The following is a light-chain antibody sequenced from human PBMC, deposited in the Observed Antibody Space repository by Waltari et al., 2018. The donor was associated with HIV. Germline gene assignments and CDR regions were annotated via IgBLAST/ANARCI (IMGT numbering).Light chain of an antibody. Sequence: EIVLTQSPATLPLSPGERATLSCRASQSVNSYLAWYQHKPGQAPRLLIYEASNRATGIPARFSGSGSGTDFTLTISNLEPEDFAVYYCQQRGNWPMYTFGQGTKLEIK. CDR1: QSVNSY. V-gene: IGKV3-11*01. J-gene: IGKJ2*01. CDR3: QQRGNWPMYT. CDR2: EAS.